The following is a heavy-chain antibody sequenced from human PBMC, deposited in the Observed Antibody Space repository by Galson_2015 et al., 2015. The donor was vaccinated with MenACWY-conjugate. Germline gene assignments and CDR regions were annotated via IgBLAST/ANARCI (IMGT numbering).Heavy chain of an antibody. CDR1: GYTLTELS. CDR3: ATGSRVGANDAFDI. J-gene: IGHJ3*02. CDR2: FDPEDGET. V-gene: IGHV1-24*01. D-gene: IGHD1-26*01. Sequence: SVQVSCKVSGYTLTELSMHWGRQAPGKGLEWMGGFDPEDGETIYAQKFQGRVTMTEDTSTDTAYMELSSLRSEDTAVYYCATGSRVGANDAFDIWAQGTMVTVSS.